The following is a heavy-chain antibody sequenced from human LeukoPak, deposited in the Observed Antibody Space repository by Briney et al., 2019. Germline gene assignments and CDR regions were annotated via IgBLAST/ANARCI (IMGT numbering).Heavy chain of an antibody. V-gene: IGHV3-30*18. Sequence: PGGSLRLSCAASGFTFSSYGMHWVRQAPGKGLEWVAVISYDGSNKYYADSVKGRFTISRDNSKNTLYLQMNSLRAEDTAVYYCAKDQDPYDSSGPFDYWGQGTLVTVSS. CDR1: GFTFSSYG. CDR3: AKDQDPYDSSGPFDY. D-gene: IGHD3-22*01. J-gene: IGHJ4*02. CDR2: ISYDGSNK.